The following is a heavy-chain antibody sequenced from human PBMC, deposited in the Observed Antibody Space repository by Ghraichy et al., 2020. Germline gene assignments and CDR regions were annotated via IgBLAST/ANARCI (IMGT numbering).Heavy chain of an antibody. CDR2: VSSGGGST. CDR3: AKAGIVGATGPNYFDY. J-gene: IGHJ4*02. D-gene: IGHD1-26*01. Sequence: GGSLRPSCAASGFTFSSYAMNWVRQAPGKGLEWVSAVSSGGGSTYYADSVKGRFTISRDKSKNTLYLQMNSLRVEDTAVYYCAKAGIVGATGPNYFDYWGQGTLVTVSS. CDR1: GFTFSSYA. V-gene: IGHV3-23*01.